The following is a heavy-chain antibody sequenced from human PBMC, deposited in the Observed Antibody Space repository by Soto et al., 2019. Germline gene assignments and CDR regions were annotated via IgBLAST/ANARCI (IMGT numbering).Heavy chain of an antibody. D-gene: IGHD5-12*01. V-gene: IGHV3-23*01. J-gene: IGHJ4*02. CDR3: APSSGYDY. CDR1: GFTFSSYA. Sequence: SXGSLKLSCAASGFTFSSYAMSWVRQAPGKGLEWVSAISGSGGSTYYADSVKGRFTISRDNSKNTLYLQMNSLRAEDTAVYYCAPSSGYDYWGQGTLVTVSS. CDR2: ISGSGGST.